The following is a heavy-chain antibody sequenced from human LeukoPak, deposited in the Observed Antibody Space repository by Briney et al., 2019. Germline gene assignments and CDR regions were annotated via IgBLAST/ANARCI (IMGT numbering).Heavy chain of an antibody. J-gene: IGHJ5*02. Sequence: PSETLSHTCTVSGGSMRSYYWSWIRQPPGKGLEWIGYIYYSGTTKYNPSLKSRVTISVDTSKNQFSLKLNSLTAADTAVYYCARGHTESADDYGNWFHPWGQGTLVTVSS. CDR1: GGSMRSYY. V-gene: IGHV4-59*01. D-gene: IGHD5-12*01. CDR3: ARGHTESADDYGNWFHP. CDR2: IYYSGTT.